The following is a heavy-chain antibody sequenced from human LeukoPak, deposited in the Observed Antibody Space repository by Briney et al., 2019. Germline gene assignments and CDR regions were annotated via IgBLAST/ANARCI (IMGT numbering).Heavy chain of an antibody. D-gene: IGHD3-22*01. CDR2: ISNSGGSPI. CDR1: GFMFSDYY. J-gene: IGHJ6*02. Sequence: GGSLRLSCAASGFMFSDYYMSWMRQAPGKGLEWVSYISNSGGSPIYNADSVKGRFTISRDNAKNSLYLQMNSLRAEDTAVYYYARDKNYYYDSNGMDVWGQGTTVTVTS. V-gene: IGHV3-11*04. CDR3: ARDKNYYYDSNGMDV.